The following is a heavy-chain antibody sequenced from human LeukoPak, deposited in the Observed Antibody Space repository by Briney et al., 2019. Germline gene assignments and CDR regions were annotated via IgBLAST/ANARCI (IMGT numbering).Heavy chain of an antibody. CDR1: GFTFSSYA. CDR2: ISYDGSNK. CDR3: ARGSIPYYYYYGMDV. Sequence: GGSLRLSCAASGFTFSSYAMHWVRQAPGKGLEWVAVISYDGSNKYYADSVKGRFTISRDNSKNTLYLQMNSLRAEDTAVCYCARGSIPYYYYYGMDVWGQGTTVTVSS. J-gene: IGHJ6*02. D-gene: IGHD2-21*01. V-gene: IGHV3-30-3*01.